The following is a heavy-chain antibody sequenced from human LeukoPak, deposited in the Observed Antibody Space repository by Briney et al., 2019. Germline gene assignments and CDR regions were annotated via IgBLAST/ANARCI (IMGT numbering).Heavy chain of an antibody. J-gene: IGHJ5*02. Sequence: ASVKVSCRASGYTFMSYYMHWVRQAPGQGIEWMGTINPSRGSTTYAQRFQDRVTLTRDTSTSTVYMELSSLRSEDTAVYYCARDLRIFGVAYWFDPWGQGTLVTVSS. CDR2: INPSRGST. CDR1: GYTFMSYY. D-gene: IGHD3-3*01. V-gene: IGHV1-46*01. CDR3: ARDLRIFGVAYWFDP.